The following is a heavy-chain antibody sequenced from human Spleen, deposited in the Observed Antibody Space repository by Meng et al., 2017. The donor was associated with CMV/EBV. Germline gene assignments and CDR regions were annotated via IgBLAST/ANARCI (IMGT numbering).Heavy chain of an antibody. CDR1: GFNFKNRA. D-gene: IGHD3-22*01. CDR2: ISYEGRVK. V-gene: IGHV3-30*04. Sequence: GESLKISCAASGFNFKNRAMHWVRQAPGKGLEWVAVISYEGRVKYYADSLKGRFTISGDNSKNTLYLQMNSLRAEDTAVYYCARAPGLVVVSGMDVWGQGTTVTVSS. CDR3: ARAPGLVVVSGMDV. J-gene: IGHJ6*02.